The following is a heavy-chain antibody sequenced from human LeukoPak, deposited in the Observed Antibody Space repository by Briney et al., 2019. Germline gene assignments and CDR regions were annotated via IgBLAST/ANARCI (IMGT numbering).Heavy chain of an antibody. D-gene: IGHD6-13*01. V-gene: IGHV3-9*01. Sequence: GGSLRLSCAASGFTFDDYAMHWVRQAPGKGLEWVSGISWNSGSIGYADSVKGRFTISRDNAKNSLYLQMNSLRAEDTALYYCAKDGGSSSCFDYWGQGTLVTVSS. CDR1: GFTFDDYA. CDR3: AKDGGSSSCFDY. CDR2: ISWNSGSI. J-gene: IGHJ4*02.